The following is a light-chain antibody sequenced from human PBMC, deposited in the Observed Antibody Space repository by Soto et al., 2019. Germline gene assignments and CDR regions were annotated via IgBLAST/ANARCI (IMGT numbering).Light chain of an antibody. CDR2: AAS. CDR1: QDISSW. CDR3: QQGNSFPRT. J-gene: IGKJ1*01. Sequence: DIQMTQSPSSVSASVGDRVTITCRASQDISSWLAWYQQKPGKAPKLLIHAASSLQSGVASRFSGSGSGTDFTLTISSLQPEDFATHYCQQGNSFPRTFGQGTKVEIK. V-gene: IGKV1-12*01.